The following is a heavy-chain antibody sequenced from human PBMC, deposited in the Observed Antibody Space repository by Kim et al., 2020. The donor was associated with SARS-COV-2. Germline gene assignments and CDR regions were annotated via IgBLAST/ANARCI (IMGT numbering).Heavy chain of an antibody. D-gene: IGHD3-10*01. CDR1: GFTFSSYW. V-gene: IGHV3-74*01. Sequence: GGSLRLSCAASGFTFSSYWMHWVRQAPGKGLVWVSRINSDGSSTSYADSVKGRFTISRDNAKNTLYLQVNSLRAEDTAVYYCARDSRGIREEWFGELFGSGWFDPWGQGTLVTVSS. CDR3: ARDSRGIREEWFGELFGSGWFDP. J-gene: IGHJ5*02. CDR2: INSDGSST.